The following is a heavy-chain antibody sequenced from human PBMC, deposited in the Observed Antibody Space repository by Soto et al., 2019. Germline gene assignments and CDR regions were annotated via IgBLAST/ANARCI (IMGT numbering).Heavy chain of an antibody. Sequence: QVQLVESGGGVVQPGRSLRLSCAASGFTFSSYAMHWVRQAPGKGLEWVAVISYDGSNKYYADSVKGRFTISRDNSKNTLYLQMNSLRAEDTAVYYCARGDPLRGYSYGYDYWGQGTLVTVSS. CDR3: ARGDPLRGYSYGYDY. CDR2: ISYDGSNK. D-gene: IGHD5-18*01. CDR1: GFTFSSYA. V-gene: IGHV3-30-3*01. J-gene: IGHJ4*02.